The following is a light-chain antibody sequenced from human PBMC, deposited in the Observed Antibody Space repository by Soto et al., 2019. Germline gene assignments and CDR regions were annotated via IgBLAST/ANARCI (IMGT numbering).Light chain of an antibody. CDR1: QSLLHSNGYNY. J-gene: IGKJ1*01. CDR2: LGS. V-gene: IGKV2-28*01. Sequence: DLVMTQSPLSLPVTPGEPASISCKSSQSLLHSNGYNYLDWYLQKPGQSPQLLIYLGSNRASGVPDIFSGSGSGPDFTLKISRLEAEDVGFYYCMQALHSPTFGQGTKVEIK. CDR3: MQALHSPT.